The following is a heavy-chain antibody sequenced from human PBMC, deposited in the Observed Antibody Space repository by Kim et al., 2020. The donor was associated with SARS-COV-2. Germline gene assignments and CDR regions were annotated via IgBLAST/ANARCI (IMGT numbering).Heavy chain of an antibody. V-gene: IGHV3-23*01. D-gene: IGHD1-20*01. J-gene: IGHJ4*02. CDR2: ISGSGGST. CDR3: AKDRRWAPYSITGNSRKPDY. CDR1: GFTFSSYA. Sequence: GGSLRLSCAASGFTFSSYAMSWVRQAPGKGLEWVSAISGSGGSTYYADSVKGRFTISRDNSKNTLYLQMNSLRAEDTAVYYCAKDRRWAPYSITGNSRKPDYWGQGTLVTVSS.